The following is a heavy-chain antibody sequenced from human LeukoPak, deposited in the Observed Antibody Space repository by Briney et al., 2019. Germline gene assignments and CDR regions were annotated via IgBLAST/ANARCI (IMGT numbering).Heavy chain of an antibody. CDR3: ATRAVEMATITEGTSDY. CDR1: GGSISSGDYY. Sequence: PSQTLSLTCTVSGGSISSGDYYWSWIRQPPGKGLEWIGYIYYSGSTYYNPSLKSRVTISVDTSKNQFSLKLSSVTAADTAVYYRATRAVEMATITEGTSDYWGQGTLVTVSS. J-gene: IGHJ4*02. CDR2: IYYSGST. D-gene: IGHD5-24*01. V-gene: IGHV4-30-4*01.